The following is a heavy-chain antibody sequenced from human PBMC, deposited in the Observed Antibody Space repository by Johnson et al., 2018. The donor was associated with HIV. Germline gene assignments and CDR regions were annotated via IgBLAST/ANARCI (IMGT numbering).Heavy chain of an antibody. CDR3: ASPEAPYYDILTGYYAAFDI. CDR2: ISYDGSNK. CDR1: GFTFSSYG. V-gene: IGHV3-30*19. J-gene: IGHJ3*02. D-gene: IGHD3-9*01. Sequence: QVQLVESGGGVVLPGRSLRLSCAASGFTFSSYGMHWVRQAPGKVLEWVAAISYDGSNKYYVASVKGRFTISRDISKNTLYLQMNSLRAEDTAVYYCASPEAPYYDILTGYYAAFDIWGQGTTVTVSS.